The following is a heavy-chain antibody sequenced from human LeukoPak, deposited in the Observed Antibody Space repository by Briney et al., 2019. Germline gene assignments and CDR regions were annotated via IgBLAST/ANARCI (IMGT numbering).Heavy chain of an antibody. CDR3: ARVAGWHWFDP. Sequence: WIRQSPGQGLEWVSAISGSGGSTYYADSVKGRFTISRDNSKNTVYLQMNNMRVDDTAVYYCARVAGWHWFDPWGQGTLVTVSS. V-gene: IGHV3-23*01. D-gene: IGHD6-19*01. J-gene: IGHJ5*02. CDR2: ISGSGGST.